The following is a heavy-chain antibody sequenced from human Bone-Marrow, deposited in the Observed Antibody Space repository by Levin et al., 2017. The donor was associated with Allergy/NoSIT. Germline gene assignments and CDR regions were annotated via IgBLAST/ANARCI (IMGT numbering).Heavy chain of an antibody. CDR2: ISSASSYI. Sequence: KLGESLKISCEASELSFSKYKMNWVRQAPGKGLEWVSSISSASSYIYYAHSVAGRFIISRDNAKKSLYLEMNSLRAEDTAVYYCARDSGGYCDGGSCYSLGMDVWGQGTTVTVSS. D-gene: IGHD2-15*01. V-gene: IGHV3-21*01. CDR3: ARDSGGYCDGGSCYSLGMDV. CDR1: ELSFSKYK. J-gene: IGHJ6*02.